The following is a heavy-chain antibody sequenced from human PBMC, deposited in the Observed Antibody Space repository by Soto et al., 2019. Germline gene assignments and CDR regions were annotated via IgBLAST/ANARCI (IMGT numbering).Heavy chain of an antibody. CDR1: GFTFGSYA. Sequence: PGGSLRLSCAASGFTFGSYAMCCVRQAPGKGLEWVSTISGSGGSTYYADSVKGRFTISRDNSKNTLYLQMNSLRAEDTAVYYCAKDGDNYDYYYGMDVWGQGT. CDR3: AKDGDNYDYYYGMDV. CDR2: ISGSGGST. J-gene: IGHJ6*02. V-gene: IGHV3-23*01. D-gene: IGHD1-20*01.